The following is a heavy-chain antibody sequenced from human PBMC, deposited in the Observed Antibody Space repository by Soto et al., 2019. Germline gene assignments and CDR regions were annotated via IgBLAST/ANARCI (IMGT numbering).Heavy chain of an antibody. Sequence: EVQLVESGGGLIQPGGSLRLSCAASGFTVSSNCMSWVRQPPGKGLEWVSVLYSGGSTYYADSVKGRFTISRDNSKNTLYLQMNSLRAEDTAVYYCARDFSSVSSYVSYGMDVWGQGTKVTVSS. CDR3: ARDFSSVSSYVSYGMDV. J-gene: IGHJ6*02. CDR1: GFTVSSNC. CDR2: LYSGGST. D-gene: IGHD2-2*01. V-gene: IGHV3-53*01.